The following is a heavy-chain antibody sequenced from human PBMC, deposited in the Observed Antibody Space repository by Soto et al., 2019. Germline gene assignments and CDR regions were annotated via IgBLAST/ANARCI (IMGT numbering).Heavy chain of an antibody. CDR3: ATQRWLQLGANDY. CDR1: GFTFSSYA. J-gene: IGHJ4*02. D-gene: IGHD5-12*01. CDR2: ISGSGGST. V-gene: IGHV3-23*01. Sequence: EVQLLESGGGLVQPGGSLRLSCAASGFTFSSYAMSWVRQAPGKGLEWVSAISGSGGSTYYADSVKGRFTISRDNSKNTLYLQMNSLRAEDMAVYYCATQRWLQLGANDYWGQGTLVTVSS.